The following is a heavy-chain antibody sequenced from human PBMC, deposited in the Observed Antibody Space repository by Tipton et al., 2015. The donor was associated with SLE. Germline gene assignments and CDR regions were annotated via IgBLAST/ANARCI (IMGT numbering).Heavy chain of an antibody. Sequence: TLSLTCTVSGGSISSSSYYWGWIRQPPGKGLEWIGYIYYSGSTNYNPSLQSRVTISVDTSKNQFSLKLSSVTAADTAVYYCARVFDFWSGYWFDYWGQGTLVTVSS. CDR2: IYYSGST. V-gene: IGHV4-61*05. D-gene: IGHD3-3*01. CDR1: GGSISSSSYY. CDR3: ARVFDFWSGYWFDY. J-gene: IGHJ4*02.